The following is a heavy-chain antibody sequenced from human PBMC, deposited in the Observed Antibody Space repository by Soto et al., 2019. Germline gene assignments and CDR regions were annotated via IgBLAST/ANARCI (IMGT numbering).Heavy chain of an antibody. CDR3: VRDPQRNDY. CDR2: ISASNGNR. Sequence: QVQLVQSGAEVKKPGASVKVSCKASGYDFSSYGISWVRQAPGQGLEWMGWISASNGNRDNAQQFQGRVTMTSDTSRTTAYMELRSLRSDDTAVYYCVRDPQRNDYWGQGTLVNVSS. V-gene: IGHV1-18*04. J-gene: IGHJ4*02. D-gene: IGHD2-2*01. CDR1: GYDFSSYG.